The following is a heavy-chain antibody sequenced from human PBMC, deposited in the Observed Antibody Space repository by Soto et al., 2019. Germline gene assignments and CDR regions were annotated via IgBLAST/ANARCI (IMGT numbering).Heavy chain of an antibody. CDR2: ISSAGSNK. CDR3: AKEGEGGSWYEPLDN. CDR1: GFTFSSYG. J-gene: IGHJ4*02. V-gene: IGHV3-30*18. Sequence: QVQLVESGGGVVQPGRSLRLSCAASGFTFSSYGMHWVRQAPGKGLEWVAVISSAGSNKYYAESVKGRFTISRDNSRNSLHLQMSSLRAEDTAVYYCAKEGEGGSWYEPLDNWGQGTLVTVSS. D-gene: IGHD2-15*01.